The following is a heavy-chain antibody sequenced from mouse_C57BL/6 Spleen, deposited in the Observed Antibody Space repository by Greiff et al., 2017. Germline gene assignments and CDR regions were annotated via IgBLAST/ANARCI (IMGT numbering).Heavy chain of an antibody. CDR1: GFTFSDAW. J-gene: IGHJ2*01. Sequence: EVMLVESGGGLVQPGGSMKLSCAASGFTFSDAWMDWVRQSPEKGLEWVAEIRNKANNHATYYAESVQGRFTISRDDSKSSVYLQMNSLRAEDTGIYYCTSIYYYGSSYVFWGQGTTLTVSS. CDR3: TSIYYYGSSYVF. V-gene: IGHV6-6*01. D-gene: IGHD1-1*01. CDR2: IRNKANNHAT.